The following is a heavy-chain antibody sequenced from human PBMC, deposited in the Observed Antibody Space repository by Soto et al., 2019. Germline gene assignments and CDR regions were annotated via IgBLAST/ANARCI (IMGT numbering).Heavy chain of an antibody. CDR2: INPSGGST. D-gene: IGHD2-2*02. V-gene: IGHV1-46*01. J-gene: IGHJ4*02. Sequence: GASVKVSCKASGYTFTSYYMHWVRQAPGQGLEWMGIINPSGGSTSYAQKFQGRVTMTRDTSTSTVYMELGSLRSGDTAVYYCARGDCSSTSCYILFDYWGQGTLVTVSS. CDR1: GYTFTSYY. CDR3: ARGDCSSTSCYILFDY.